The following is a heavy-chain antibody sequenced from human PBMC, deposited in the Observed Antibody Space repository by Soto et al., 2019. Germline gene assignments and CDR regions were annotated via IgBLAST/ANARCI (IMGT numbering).Heavy chain of an antibody. CDR3: NTGSEYDFGSGYL. Sequence: QERLVQSGAEVRKPGSSVKVSCKVTGGTSTRYAINWVRQAPGQGLEWMGGIVPMFGTSKYAQKFQGRVTITADTSTNIAYMELRSLISDDTAVYYCNTGSEYDFGSGYLWGQGTLVSVSS. J-gene: IGHJ4*02. V-gene: IGHV1-69*06. CDR1: GGTSTRYA. D-gene: IGHD3-3*01. CDR2: IVPMFGTS.